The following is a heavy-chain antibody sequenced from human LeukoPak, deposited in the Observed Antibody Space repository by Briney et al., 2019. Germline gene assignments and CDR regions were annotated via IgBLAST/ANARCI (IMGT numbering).Heavy chain of an antibody. CDR3: ARGRMVRGVII. J-gene: IGHJ4*02. V-gene: IGHV4-38-2*01. CDR2: IYHSGST. D-gene: IGHD3-10*01. CDR1: GYSISSGYY. Sequence: SETLSLTCAVSGYSISSGYYWGWIRQPPGKGLEWIGSIYHSGSTYYNPSLKSRVTISVDTSKNQFSLKLSSVTAADTAVYYRARGRMVRGVIIWGQGTLVTVSS.